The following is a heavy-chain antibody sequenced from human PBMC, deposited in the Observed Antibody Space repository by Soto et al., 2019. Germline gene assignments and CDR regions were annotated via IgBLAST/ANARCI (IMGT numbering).Heavy chain of an antibody. CDR2: IKQDGSEK. CDR1: GFTFSSYW. J-gene: IGHJ4*02. V-gene: IGHV3-7*05. D-gene: IGHD3-16*01. Sequence: GGSLRLSCAASGFTFSSYWMSWVRQAPGKGLEWVANIKQDGSEKYYVDSVKGRFTISRDNAKNSLYLQMNSLRAEDTAVYYCARERFGIKPKGFDYWGQGTLVTVSS. CDR3: ARERFGIKPKGFDY.